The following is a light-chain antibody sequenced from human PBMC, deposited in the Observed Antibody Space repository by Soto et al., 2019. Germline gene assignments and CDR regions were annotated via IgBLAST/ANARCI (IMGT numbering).Light chain of an antibody. Sequence: QSALTQPASVSGSPGQSITISCTGTSSDVGSYNLVSWYQQHPGKAPKLMIYEGSKRPSGVSNRFSGSKSGNTAPLTISGLQAEDEADYYCCSYAGSSIPYVFGTGTKVTVL. CDR3: CSYAGSSIPYV. J-gene: IGLJ1*01. V-gene: IGLV2-23*01. CDR2: EGS. CDR1: SSDVGSYNL.